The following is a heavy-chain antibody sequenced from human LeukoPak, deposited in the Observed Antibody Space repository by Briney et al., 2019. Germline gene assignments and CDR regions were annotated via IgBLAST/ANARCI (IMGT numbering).Heavy chain of an antibody. J-gene: IGHJ3*02. CDR3: ARDRRPNYYDSSGYGAFDI. V-gene: IGHV1-69*13. Sequence: ASVKVSCKASGGTFSSYAINWVRQAPGQGLEWMGGIIPIFGTANYAQKFQGRVTITADESTSTAYMELSSLRSEDTAVYYCARDRRPNYYDSSGYGAFDIWGQGTMVTVSS. D-gene: IGHD3-22*01. CDR1: GGTFSSYA. CDR2: IIPIFGTA.